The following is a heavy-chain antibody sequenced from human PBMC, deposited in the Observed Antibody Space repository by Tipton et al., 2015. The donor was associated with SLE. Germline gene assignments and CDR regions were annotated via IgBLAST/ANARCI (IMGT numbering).Heavy chain of an antibody. V-gene: IGHV4-34*01. D-gene: IGHD2-2*01. Sequence: LRLSCAVYGGSFSGYYWSWIRQPPGKGLEWIGEINHSGSTNYNPSPKSRVTISVDTSKNRFSPKLSSVTAADTAVYYCASPEGGYCSSTSCYAFDIWGQGTMVTVSS. CDR2: INHSGST. J-gene: IGHJ3*02. CDR3: ASPEGGYCSSTSCYAFDI. CDR1: GGSFSGYY.